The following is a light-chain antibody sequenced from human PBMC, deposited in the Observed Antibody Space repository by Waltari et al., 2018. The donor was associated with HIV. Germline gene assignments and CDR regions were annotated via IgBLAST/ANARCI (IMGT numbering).Light chain of an antibody. CDR3: QTWDTGSWV. CDR2: LNSDGSN. CDR1: SWHSNYA. V-gene: IGLV4-69*01. J-gene: IGLJ3*02. Sequence: QLVLTQSPSASAPLGASVKLICPLSSWHSNYAIAWNQQQPEKGPRYWMKLNSDGSNSKGDESHDRFSGSSAGAERYLTISSLQSEDEADYYCQTWDTGSWVFGGGTKLTVL.